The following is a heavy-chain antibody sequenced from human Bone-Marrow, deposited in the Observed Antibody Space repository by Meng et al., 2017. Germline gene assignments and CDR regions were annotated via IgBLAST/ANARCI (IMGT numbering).Heavy chain of an antibody. CDR1: GFTFDDHD. J-gene: IGHJ5*02. CDR2: ISWNSGSI. D-gene: IGHD1-26*01. V-gene: IGHV3-9*01. CDR3: AKDTFPTWELPEA. Sequence: SLKISCAASGFTFDDHDMHWVRQAPGKGLEWVSGISWNSGSIGYADSVKGRFTISRDNANNSLYLQMNSLRAEDTALYYCAKDTFPTWELPEAWGQGTLVTVSS.